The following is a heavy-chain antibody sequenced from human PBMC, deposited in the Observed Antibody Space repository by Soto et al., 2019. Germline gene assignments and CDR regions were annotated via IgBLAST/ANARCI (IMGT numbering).Heavy chain of an antibody. D-gene: IGHD3-16*01. CDR1: GGSISSYY. V-gene: IGHV4-59*12. CDR3: ASHRGNTFGPYDD. J-gene: IGHJ4*01. Sequence: SETLSLTCTVSGGSISSYYWSWIRQPPGKGLEWIGYIYYSGSTNYNPSLKSRVTISLDKSRNQFSLKLSSVTAADTAVYFCASHRGNTFGPYDDWGQGPQVTVSS. CDR2: IYYSGST.